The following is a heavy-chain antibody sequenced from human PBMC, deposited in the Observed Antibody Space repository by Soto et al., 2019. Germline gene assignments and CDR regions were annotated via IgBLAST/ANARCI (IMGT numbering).Heavy chain of an antibody. D-gene: IGHD3-16*01. CDR1: GIIVSSRF. CDR3: ASRPGELDPPIVLPLDY. V-gene: IGHV3-66*01. J-gene: IGHJ4*02. Sequence: EVQLVQSGGGLAQPGGSLRLSCAASGIIVSSRFMSWVRQAPGKGLEWVSFVYRGGSTYYVDSVKGRFTISRDDSQNTLYLEMNSLRVEDTAVYYCASRPGELDPPIVLPLDYWGQGTLVTVSS. CDR2: VYRGGST.